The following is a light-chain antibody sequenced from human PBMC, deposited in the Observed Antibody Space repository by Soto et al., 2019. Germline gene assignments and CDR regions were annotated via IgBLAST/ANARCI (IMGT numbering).Light chain of an antibody. Sequence: EIVLTQSPGTLSLSPGERAALSCRASQSISSSYLAWYQQKPGQAPRLLIYGASSRATGVPDRFSGSGSGPDFTLTISRLEPEDFAVYYCQQCGSSLWTFGQGTKVDIK. V-gene: IGKV3-20*01. CDR2: GAS. CDR3: QQCGSSLWT. J-gene: IGKJ1*01. CDR1: QSISSSY.